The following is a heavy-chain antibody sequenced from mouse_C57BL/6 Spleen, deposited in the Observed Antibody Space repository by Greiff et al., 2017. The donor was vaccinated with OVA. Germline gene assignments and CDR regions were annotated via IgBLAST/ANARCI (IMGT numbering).Heavy chain of an antibody. Sequence: EVKLVESGAGLVKPGGSLKLSCAASGFTFSSYAMSWVRQTPEKRLEWVAYISSGGDYIYYADTVKGRFTISRDNARNTLYLQMSSLKSEDTAMYYCTRADYYGSSYGAWFAYWGQGTLVTVSA. CDR3: TRADYYGSSYGAWFAY. CDR1: GFTFSSYA. V-gene: IGHV5-9-1*02. D-gene: IGHD1-1*01. J-gene: IGHJ3*01. CDR2: ISSGGDYI.